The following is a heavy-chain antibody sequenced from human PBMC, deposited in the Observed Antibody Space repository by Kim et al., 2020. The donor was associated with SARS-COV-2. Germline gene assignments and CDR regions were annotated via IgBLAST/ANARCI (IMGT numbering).Heavy chain of an antibody. CDR1: GYSISSGYY. Sequence: SETLSLTCTVSGYSISSGYYWGWIRQPPGKGLEWIGSIYHSGSTYYNPSLKSRVTISVDTSKNQFSLKLSSVTAADTAVYYCARESPPDYDILTGKNFD. J-gene: IGHJ4*01. V-gene: IGHV4-38-2*02. D-gene: IGHD3-9*01. CDR3: ARESPPDYDILTGKNFD. CDR2: IYHSGST.